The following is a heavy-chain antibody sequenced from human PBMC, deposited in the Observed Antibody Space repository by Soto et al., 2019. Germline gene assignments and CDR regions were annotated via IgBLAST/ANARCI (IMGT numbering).Heavy chain of an antibody. D-gene: IGHD4-17*01. V-gene: IGHV3-33*01. CDR3: ARDWDDYGDYYGIDV. Sequence: GGSRRLSCAASGFTFSSYGMDWVRQAPGKGLEWVAVIWYDGSNKYYADSVKGRFTISRDNSKNTLYLQMNSLRAEDTAVYYCARDWDDYGDYYGIDVWGQGTTVTFSS. CDR2: IWYDGSNK. CDR1: GFTFSSYG. J-gene: IGHJ6*02.